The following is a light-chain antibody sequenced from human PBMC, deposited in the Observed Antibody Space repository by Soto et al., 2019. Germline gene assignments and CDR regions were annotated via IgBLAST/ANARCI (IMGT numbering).Light chain of an antibody. J-gene: IGKJ4*01. CDR1: QSVSSSY. Sequence: EVVMTQSPATVSLSPGERATLSCRASQSVSSSYLAWYQQKPGQAPRLLIYGASSRATGIPDRFSGSGSGTDFTLTISRLEPEDFAVYYCQQYGSSPRLTFGGGTKVEIK. CDR3: QQYGSSPRLT. CDR2: GAS. V-gene: IGKV3-20*01.